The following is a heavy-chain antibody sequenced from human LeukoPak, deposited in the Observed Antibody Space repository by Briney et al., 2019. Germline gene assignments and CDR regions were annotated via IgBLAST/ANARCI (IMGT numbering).Heavy chain of an antibody. J-gene: IGHJ3*02. CDR3: ARGMAAAATI. CDR1: GYSISSGYY. Sequence: PSETLSLTCTVSGYSISSGYYWGWIRPPPGKGLEWIGSIYHSGSTYYNPSLKSRVTISVDTSKNQFSLKLSSVTAADTAVYYCARGMAAAATIWGQGTMVTVSP. V-gene: IGHV4-38-2*02. CDR2: IYHSGST. D-gene: IGHD6-13*01.